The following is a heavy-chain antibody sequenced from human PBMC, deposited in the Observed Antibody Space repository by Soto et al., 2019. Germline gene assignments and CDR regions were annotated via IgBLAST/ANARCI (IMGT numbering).Heavy chain of an antibody. V-gene: IGHV3-21*01. CDR1: GLTFTSHA. CDR2: ISSSTTYI. J-gene: IGHJ4*02. D-gene: IGHD2-21*01. Sequence: GGSLRLSCAASGLTFTSHAMNWVRQAPGRGLEWVSSISSSTTYISYADSVRGRFTISRDNAKNSLYLQMNSLRAEDTAVYYCARDPVGVDSTFYFDSWGQGTLVTVSS. CDR3: ARDPVGVDSTFYFDS.